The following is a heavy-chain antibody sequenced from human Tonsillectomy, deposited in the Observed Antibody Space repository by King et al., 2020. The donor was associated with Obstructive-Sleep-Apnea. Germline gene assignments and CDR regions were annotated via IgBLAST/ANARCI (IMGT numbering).Heavy chain of an antibody. V-gene: IGHV2-70*11. CDR2: IDWDDDK. CDR3: ARNLLWFGEWRWFDP. Sequence: VTLKESGPALVKPTQTLTLTCTFSGFSLSTSGMCVSWIRQPPGKALEWLARIDWDDDKYYSTSLKTRLTISKDTSKNQVVLTMTNMDPVDTATYYCARNLLWFGEWRWFDPWGQGTLVTVSS. D-gene: IGHD3-10*01. CDR1: GFSLSTSGMC. J-gene: IGHJ5*02.